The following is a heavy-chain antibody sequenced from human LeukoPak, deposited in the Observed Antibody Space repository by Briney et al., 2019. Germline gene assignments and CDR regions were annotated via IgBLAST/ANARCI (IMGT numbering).Heavy chain of an antibody. CDR2: ISSSGSTI. D-gene: IGHD6-19*01. CDR1: GFTFSDYY. CDR3: AREASGWAYYFDY. Sequence: PGGYLRRYCAASGFTFSDYYMSWIRPAPGKGLEWVSYISSSGSTIYYADSVKGRFTISRDNAKNSLYLQMNSLRAEDTAVYYCAREASGWAYYFDYWGQGTLVTVSS. J-gene: IGHJ4*02. V-gene: IGHV3-11*04.